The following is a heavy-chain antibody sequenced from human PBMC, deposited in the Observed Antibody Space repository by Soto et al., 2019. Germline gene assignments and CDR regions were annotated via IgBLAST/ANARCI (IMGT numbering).Heavy chain of an antibody. CDR3: ARADYCSSTSCYQDDNWFEP. V-gene: IGHV1-3*01. D-gene: IGHD2-2*01. Sequence: ASVKVSCKAAGYTFTSYAMHWVRQAPGQRLEWMGWINAGNGNTKYSQKFQGRVTITRDTSASTAYMELSSLRSEDTAVYYCARADYCSSTSCYQDDNWFEPLGQGTLVIVS. CDR1: GYTFTSYA. CDR2: INAGNGNT. J-gene: IGHJ5*02.